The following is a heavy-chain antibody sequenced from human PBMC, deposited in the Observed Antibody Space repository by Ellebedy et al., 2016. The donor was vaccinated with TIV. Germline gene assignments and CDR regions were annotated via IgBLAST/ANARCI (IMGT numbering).Heavy chain of an antibody. CDR1: GYSISSGYY. CDR3: ARNPALRYFDWTIDY. V-gene: IGHV4-38-2*02. D-gene: IGHD3-9*01. CDR2: IYHSGST. Sequence: SETLSLTXSVSGYSISSGYYWGWIRQPPGKGLEWIGSIYHSGSTYYNPSLKSRVTISVDTSKNQFSLKLSSVTAADTAVYYCARNPALRYFDWTIDYWGQGTLVTVSS. J-gene: IGHJ4*02.